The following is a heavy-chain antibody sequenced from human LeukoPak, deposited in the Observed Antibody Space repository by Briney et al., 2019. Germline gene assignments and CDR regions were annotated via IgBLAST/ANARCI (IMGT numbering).Heavy chain of an antibody. CDR1: GFTFSSYA. D-gene: IGHD1-26*01. CDR3: AKGYKKVGATGIDY. V-gene: IGHV3-23*01. CDR2: ISGSGGST. Sequence: GGSLRLSCAASGFTFSSYAMNWVRQAPGKGLEWVSAISGSGGSTYYADSVKGRFTISRDNSKNTLNLQMNSLRAEDTAVYYCAKGYKKVGATGIDYWGQGTLVTVSS. J-gene: IGHJ4*02.